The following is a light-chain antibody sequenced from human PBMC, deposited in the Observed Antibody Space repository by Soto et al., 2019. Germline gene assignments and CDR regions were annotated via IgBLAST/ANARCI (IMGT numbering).Light chain of an antibody. V-gene: IGKV3-15*01. CDR3: QQYNNWPRT. Sequence: EIVMTQSPATLSVSPGERVTLSCRASQSMNSYLAWYQQKPGQAPRLLIYAASTRAPGIPARFSGSGSRTEFTLTISSLQSEDFAVYFCQQYNNWPRTFGQGTKVEIK. CDR2: AAS. CDR1: QSMNSY. J-gene: IGKJ2*01.